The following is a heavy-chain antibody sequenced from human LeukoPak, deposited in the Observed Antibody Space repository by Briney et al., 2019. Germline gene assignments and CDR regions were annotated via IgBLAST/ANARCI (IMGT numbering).Heavy chain of an antibody. J-gene: IGHJ3*02. CDR2: MKVDGSDI. V-gene: IGHV3-7*01. CDR1: GFTFTNDF. CDR3: ARSGVSTAFDI. D-gene: IGHD2/OR15-2a*01. Sequence: GGSLRLSCAASGFTFTNDFMTWVRQAPGKGLEWVANMKVDGSDIHYVDSVKGRFTISRDNAKNSLYLQMNSLRAEDTAVYYCARSGVSTAFDIWGQGTMVTVSS.